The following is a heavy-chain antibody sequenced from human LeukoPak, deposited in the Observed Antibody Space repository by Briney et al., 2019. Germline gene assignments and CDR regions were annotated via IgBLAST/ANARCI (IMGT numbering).Heavy chain of an antibody. V-gene: IGHV3-64*01. CDR2: ITSNGGTT. Sequence: PGGSLRLSCAASGFTFSSYGMVWVRQAPGEGLENVLGITSNGGTTYYGNSVKCRFTISRDNSKDTLYLQMGSLRTEDMAVYYCARGIRWASDYWGQGTLVTVAS. D-gene: IGHD4-23*01. CDR1: GFTFSSYG. CDR3: ARGIRWASDY. J-gene: IGHJ4*02.